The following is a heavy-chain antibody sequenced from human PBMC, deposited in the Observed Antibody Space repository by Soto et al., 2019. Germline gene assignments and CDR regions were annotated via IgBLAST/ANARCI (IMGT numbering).Heavy chain of an antibody. V-gene: IGHV4-30-2*01. CDR1: GGSIDSGAFS. J-gene: IGHJ4*02. CDR2: VTHSGTA. Sequence: PSETLSLTCAVSGGSIDSGAFSLSWIQQPPGKGLEWIGYVTHSGTAYSIPSLNGRLTLSVDSSQTQFSLKLTSVTAADSAFYYCARIHWAQSSLDYWGRGILVTVSS. D-gene: IGHD6-19*01. CDR3: ARIHWAQSSLDY.